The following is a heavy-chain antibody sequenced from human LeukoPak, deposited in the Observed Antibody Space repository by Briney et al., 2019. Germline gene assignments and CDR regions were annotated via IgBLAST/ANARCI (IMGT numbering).Heavy chain of an antibody. CDR3: ARGTTVPPDY. V-gene: IGHV4-59*08. CDR2: IYYSGST. CDR1: GGSISNYY. D-gene: IGHD4-17*01. J-gene: IGHJ4*02. Sequence: SETLSLTCTVSGGSISNYYWSWIRQPPRKGLEWIGYIYYSGSTNYNPSLKSRITISIDTSKNQFSLKLSSVTAADTAVYYCARGTTVPPDYWGQGTLVTVSS.